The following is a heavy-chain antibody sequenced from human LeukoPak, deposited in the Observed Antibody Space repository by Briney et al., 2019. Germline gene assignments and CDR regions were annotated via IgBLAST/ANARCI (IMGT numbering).Heavy chain of an antibody. CDR1: GFTFSRSA. D-gene: IGHD3-9*01. J-gene: IGHJ4*02. Sequence: GGSLRLSCAASGFTFSRSAMHWVRQAPGKGLEWVAIISYDGGNKYYADSVKGRFTISRDNSKNTLYLQVNSLRAEDTAVYYCARGADTGYSSDYWGQGTLVTVSS. CDR2: ISYDGGNK. CDR3: ARGADTGYSSDY. V-gene: IGHV3-30*04.